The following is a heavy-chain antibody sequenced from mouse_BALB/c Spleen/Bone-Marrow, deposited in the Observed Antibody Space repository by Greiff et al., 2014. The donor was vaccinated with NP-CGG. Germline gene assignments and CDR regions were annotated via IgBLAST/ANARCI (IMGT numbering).Heavy chain of an antibody. J-gene: IGHJ2*01. Sequence: VQLQQSGAELMKPGASVKISCKATGYTFSSYWIEWIKQRPGHGLEWIGEIFPGSVTTNYNGRFKGKATFTADTSSNTAYMQLSSLTSEDSAVYYCARDHFDHWGPGATLTVSS. CDR1: GYTFSSYW. V-gene: IGHV1-9*01. CDR2: IFPGSVTT. CDR3: ARDHFDH.